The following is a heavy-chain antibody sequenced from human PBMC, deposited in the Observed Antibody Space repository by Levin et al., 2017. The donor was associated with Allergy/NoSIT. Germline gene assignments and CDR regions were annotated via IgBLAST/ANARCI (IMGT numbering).Heavy chain of an antibody. Sequence: SVKVSCKGSGFTFDRSVVQWVRQARGQRLEWIGWIVVDSGNTNHAQKFQDRVIFTTDMSTSTVYMELSGLISEDTAIYYCAAAKYYDIFTWGFDLWGRGTLVAVSS. J-gene: IGHJ2*01. CDR3: AAAKYYDIFTWGFDL. CDR1: GFTFDRSV. CDR2: IVVDSGNT. D-gene: IGHD3-9*01. V-gene: IGHV1-58*01.